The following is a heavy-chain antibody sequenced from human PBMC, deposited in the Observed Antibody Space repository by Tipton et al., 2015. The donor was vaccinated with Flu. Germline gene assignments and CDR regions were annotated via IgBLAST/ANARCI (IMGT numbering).Heavy chain of an antibody. Sequence: SLRLSCAASGFTVSSNYMSWVRQAPGKGLEWVSVIYSGGSIYYADSVKGRFTISRDNAKNSLYLQMNSLRAEDTAVYYCARGEWEPAFDIWGQGTMVTVSS. CDR3: ARGEWEPAFDI. CDR2: IYSGGSI. CDR1: GFTVSSNY. J-gene: IGHJ3*02. V-gene: IGHV3-53*01. D-gene: IGHD1-26*01.